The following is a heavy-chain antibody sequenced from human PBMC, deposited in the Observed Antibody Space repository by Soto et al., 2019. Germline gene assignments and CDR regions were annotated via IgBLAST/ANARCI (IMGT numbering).Heavy chain of an antibody. D-gene: IGHD4-17*01. J-gene: IGHJ6*02. V-gene: IGHV1-69*13. CDR3: ARANYGDYVFGSYGMDV. CDR1: GGTFSSYA. CDR2: IIPIFGTA. Sequence: ASVKVSCKASGGTFSSYAISWVRQAPGQGLEWMGGIIPIFGTANYAQKFQGRVTITADESTSTAYMELSSLRSEDTAVYYCARANYGDYVFGSYGMDVWGQGTTVTVSS.